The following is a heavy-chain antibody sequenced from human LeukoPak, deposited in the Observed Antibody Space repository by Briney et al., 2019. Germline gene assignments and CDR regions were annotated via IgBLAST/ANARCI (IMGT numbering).Heavy chain of an antibody. J-gene: IGHJ5*02. V-gene: IGHV1-24*01. D-gene: IGHD2-2*02. CDR2: FNPEDGET. Sequence: GASVKVSCKVSGYTLTELSMHWVRQAPGKGLEWMGGFNPEDGETIYAQKFQGRVTMTDDTSTDTAYTELSSLRSEDTAVYYCALGYCSSTSCYMSTVWFDPWGQGTLVTVSS. CDR3: ALGYCSSTSCYMSTVWFDP. CDR1: GYTLTELS.